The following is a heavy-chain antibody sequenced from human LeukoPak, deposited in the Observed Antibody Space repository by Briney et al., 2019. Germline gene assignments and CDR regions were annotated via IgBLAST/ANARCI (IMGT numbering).Heavy chain of an antibody. D-gene: IGHD2-2*01. Sequence: PGESLKISCRGSGYSFTNYWIGWVRQMPGKGLEWMGIIYPADSDTRYSPSFQGQVTIPVDKSISTAYLQWSSLKASDTAMYYCARLLGYCSSTSCLYGMDVWGKGTTVTVSS. CDR2: IYPADSDT. CDR1: GYSFTNYW. J-gene: IGHJ6*04. V-gene: IGHV5-51*01. CDR3: ARLLGYCSSTSCLYGMDV.